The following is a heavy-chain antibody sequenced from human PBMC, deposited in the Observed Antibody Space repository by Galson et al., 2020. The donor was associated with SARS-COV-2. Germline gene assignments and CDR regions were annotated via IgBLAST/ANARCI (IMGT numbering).Heavy chain of an antibody. CDR2: IIPLFGTP. V-gene: IGHV1-69*01. J-gene: IGHJ5*02. CDR1: GETFTNYN. CDR3: ATVGRGFSSGYNWIAP. D-gene: IGHD6-25*01. Sequence: CKASGETFTNYNIIWVRQAPGRGLEWMGGIIPLFGTPDYPQKFQGRVTITADDSTSTAFMELASLTSEDTAVYYCATVGRGFSSGYNWIAPWGQGTLVTVSS.